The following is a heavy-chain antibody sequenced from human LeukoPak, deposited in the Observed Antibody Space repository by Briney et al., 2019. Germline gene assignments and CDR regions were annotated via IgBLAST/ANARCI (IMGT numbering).Heavy chain of an antibody. Sequence: PGGSLRLSCAASWFSSKNVWMSWVRQAPGKGLEWVGRIKSKTHGGTTDYAAAVKGRFTISRDDSKSTLYLQMNSLKTEDTALYYCTTWNYDILTGYSIWGQGTLVTVSS. D-gene: IGHD3-9*01. CDR1: WFSSKNVW. V-gene: IGHV3-15*01. CDR3: TTWNYDILTGYSI. J-gene: IGHJ4*02. CDR2: IKSKTHGGTT.